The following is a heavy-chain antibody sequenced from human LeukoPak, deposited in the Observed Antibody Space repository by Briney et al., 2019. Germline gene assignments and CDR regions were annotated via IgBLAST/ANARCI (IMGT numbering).Heavy chain of an antibody. Sequence: GGSLRLSCAASGFTFDDYAMHWVRQAPGKGLEWVSGISWNSGSIGYADSVKGRFTISRDNAKNSLYLQMNSLRAEDTALYYCAKDGGHGDFYYYYYGMDVWGQGTTVTVSS. J-gene: IGHJ6*02. CDR1: GFTFDDYA. CDR2: ISWNSGSI. CDR3: AKDGGHGDFYYYYYGMDV. D-gene: IGHD4-17*01. V-gene: IGHV3-9*01.